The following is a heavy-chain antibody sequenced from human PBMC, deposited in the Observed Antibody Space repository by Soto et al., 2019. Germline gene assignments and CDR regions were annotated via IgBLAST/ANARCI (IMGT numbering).Heavy chain of an antibody. J-gene: IGHJ6*02. CDR2: IIPIFGTA. V-gene: IGHV1-69*13. CDR1: GGTFSSYA. D-gene: IGHD3-10*01. Sequence: GASVKVSCKASGGTFSSYAISWVRQAPGQGLEWMGGIIPIFGTANYAQKFQGRVTITADESTSTAYMELSSLRSEDTAVYYCARDEWFGELLNYYGMDVWGQRTTVTVSS. CDR3: ARDEWFGELLNYYGMDV.